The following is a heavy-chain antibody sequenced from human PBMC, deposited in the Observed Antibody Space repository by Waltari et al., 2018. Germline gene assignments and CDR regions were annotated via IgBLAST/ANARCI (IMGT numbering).Heavy chain of an antibody. CDR2: IFSNDEK. CDR3: ARKKGDGYNFLLDY. D-gene: IGHD5-12*01. CDR1: GFSLSNARMG. V-gene: IGHV2-26*01. J-gene: IGHJ4*02. Sequence: QVTLKESGPVLVKPTETLTLTCTVSGFSLSNARMGVSWIRQPPGKGLEWPAHIFSNDEKSYSTSLKSRLTISKDTAKGQVVLTMTNMDPVDTATYYCARKKGDGYNFLLDYWGQGTLVTVSS.